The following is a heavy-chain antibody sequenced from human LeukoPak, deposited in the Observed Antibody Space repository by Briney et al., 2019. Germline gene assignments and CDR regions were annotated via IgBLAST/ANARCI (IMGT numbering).Heavy chain of an antibody. D-gene: IGHD3-3*01. V-gene: IGHV4-30-2*01. J-gene: IGHJ4*02. CDR1: GGSISSGGYY. CDR2: IYHSGST. Sequence: PSETLSLTCTVSGGSISSGGYYWSRIRQPPGKGLEWIGYIYHSGSTYYNPSLKSRVTISVDRSKNQFSLKLSSVTAADTAVYYCARGAIYDFWSGNYYFDYWGQGTLVTVSS. CDR3: ARGAIYDFWSGNYYFDY.